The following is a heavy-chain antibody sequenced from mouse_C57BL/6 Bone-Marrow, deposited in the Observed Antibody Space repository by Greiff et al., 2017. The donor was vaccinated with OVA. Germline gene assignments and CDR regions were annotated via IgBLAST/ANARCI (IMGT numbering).Heavy chain of an antibody. D-gene: IGHD1-1*01. V-gene: IGHV2-6*01. CDR1: GFSLTSSG. CDR2: IWGVGST. Sequence: VMLMESGPGLVAPSQSLSITCTVSGFSLTSSGVDWVRQSPGKGLEWLGVIWGVGSTNYNSALKSRLSISKDNSKSQVLLKMNSLQTDDTAMYYGASFYYGSRRAWFAYWGQGTLVTVSA. J-gene: IGHJ3*01. CDR3: ASFYYGSRRAWFAY.